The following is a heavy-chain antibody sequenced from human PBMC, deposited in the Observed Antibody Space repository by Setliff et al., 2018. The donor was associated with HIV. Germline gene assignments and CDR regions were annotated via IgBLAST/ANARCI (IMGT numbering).Heavy chain of an antibody. D-gene: IGHD3-3*01. J-gene: IGHJ4*02. CDR1: GFTFSSAW. Sequence: GGSLRLSCAASGFTFSSAWMDWVRQAPGKGLEWVALIWYDASKKEYSDSVKGRFNILRDDSKKTAYLQMNSLRDEDTAVYYCVKDVLKFWSGSGALDFWGPGTLVTVSS. CDR3: VKDVLKFWSGSGALDF. V-gene: IGHV3-33*06. CDR2: IWYDASKK.